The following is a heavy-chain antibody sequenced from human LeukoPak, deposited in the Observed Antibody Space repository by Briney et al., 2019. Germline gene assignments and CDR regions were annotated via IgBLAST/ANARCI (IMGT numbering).Heavy chain of an antibody. V-gene: IGHV3-53*01. CDR3: ARVGDHFHWYLDL. J-gene: IGHJ2*01. Sequence: GGSLRLSCAASGFSVSTNYMNWVRQAPGKGLEWVSILYSGSSTYYADSVEGRFIVSRDSSKNTLSLQMNDLRAEDAAVYYCARVGDHFHWYLDLWGRGTLVTVSS. CDR2: LYSGSST. D-gene: IGHD3-3*02. CDR1: GFSVSTNY.